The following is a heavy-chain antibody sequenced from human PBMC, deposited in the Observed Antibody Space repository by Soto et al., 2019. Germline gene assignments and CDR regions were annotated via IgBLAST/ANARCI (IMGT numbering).Heavy chain of an antibody. CDR2: IYSGGST. V-gene: IGHV3-53*01. CDR3: ARGDYDYGDDDDSYYYGMDV. CDR1: GFTVSSNY. Sequence: GGSLRLSCAASGFTVSSNYMSWVRQAPGKGLEWVSVIYSGGSTYYADSVKGRFTISRDNSKNTLYLQMNSLRAEDTAVYYCARGDYDYGDDDDSYYYGMDVWGQGTTVTVSS. D-gene: IGHD4-17*01. J-gene: IGHJ6*02.